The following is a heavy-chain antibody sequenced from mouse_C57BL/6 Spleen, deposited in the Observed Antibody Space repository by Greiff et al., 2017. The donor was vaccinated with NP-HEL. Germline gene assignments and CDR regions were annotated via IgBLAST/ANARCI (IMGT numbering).Heavy chain of an antibody. CDR1: GYTFTSYW. D-gene: IGHD1-1*01. V-gene: IGHV1-64*01. Sequence: VQLQQSGAELVKPGASVKLSCKASGYTFTSYWMHWVKQRPGQGLEWIGMIHPNSGSTNYNEKFKSKATLTVDKSSSTAYMQLSSLTSEDSAVYYCASGSGGTWFAYWGQGTLVTVSA. J-gene: IGHJ3*01. CDR2: IHPNSGST. CDR3: ASGSGGTWFAY.